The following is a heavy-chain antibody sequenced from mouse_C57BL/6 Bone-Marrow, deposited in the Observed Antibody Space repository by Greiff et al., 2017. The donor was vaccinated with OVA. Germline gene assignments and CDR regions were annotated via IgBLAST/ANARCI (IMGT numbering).Heavy chain of an antibody. V-gene: IGHV2-2*01. CDR1: GFSLTSYG. Sequence: VQLQQSGPGLVQPSQSLSITCTVSGFSLTSYGVHWVRQSPGKGLEWLGVIWSGGSTDYNAAFISRLSISKDNSKSQVFFKMNSLQADVTAIYYCARGGITRYAMDYWGQGTSVTVSS. CDR2: IWSGGST. J-gene: IGHJ4*01. CDR3: ARGGITRYAMDY. D-gene: IGHD2-4*01.